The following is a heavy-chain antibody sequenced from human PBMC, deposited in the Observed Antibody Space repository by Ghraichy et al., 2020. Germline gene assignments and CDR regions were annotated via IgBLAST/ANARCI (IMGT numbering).Heavy chain of an antibody. V-gene: IGHV3-15*01. Sequence: GGSLRLSCAASGFTFSNAWMSWVRQAPGKGLEWVGRIKSKTDGGTTDYAAPVKGRFTISRDDSKNTLYLQMNSLKTEDTAVYYCTTDPDIVVVPAAIVPSLGMDVWGQGTTVTVSS. CDR2: IKSKTDGGTT. J-gene: IGHJ6*02. CDR1: GFTFSNAW. CDR3: TTDPDIVVVPAAIVPSLGMDV. D-gene: IGHD2-2*01.